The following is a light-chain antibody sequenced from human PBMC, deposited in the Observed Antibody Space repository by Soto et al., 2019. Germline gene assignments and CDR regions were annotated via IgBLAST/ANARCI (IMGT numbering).Light chain of an antibody. CDR2: ASS. Sequence: EIVMTQSPVTLSVSPGEGATLSCRASQSVGSYLAWYQQKPGQAPRLLIYASSNRATGIPARFSGSGSGIDFTLTISSLEPEDFAVYYCQQRSNWYTFGQGTKLEIK. J-gene: IGKJ2*01. CDR3: QQRSNWYT. CDR1: QSVGSY. V-gene: IGKV3-11*01.